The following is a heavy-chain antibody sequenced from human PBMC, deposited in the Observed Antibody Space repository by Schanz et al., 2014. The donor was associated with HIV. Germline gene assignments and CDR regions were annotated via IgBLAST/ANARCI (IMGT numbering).Heavy chain of an antibody. CDR1: GGTFSTFA. V-gene: IGHV1-69*06. CDR2: IVPIFGTA. CDR3: ARGDRDDFWSGAAI. J-gene: IGHJ4*02. D-gene: IGHD3-3*01. Sequence: QVQLVQSGAEVREPLSSVKVSCKASGGTFSTFAITWVRQAPGQGLEWMGGIVPIFGTANYAQKFQGRVTMTTDTSRYTAYMELRSLRSDDTAVYYCARGDRDDFWSGAAIWGQGTLVTVSS.